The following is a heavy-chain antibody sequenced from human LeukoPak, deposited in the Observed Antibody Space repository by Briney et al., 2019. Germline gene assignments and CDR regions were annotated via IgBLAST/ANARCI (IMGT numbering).Heavy chain of an antibody. D-gene: IGHD6-19*01. J-gene: IGHJ4*02. CDR2: IRYDGSNK. CDR1: GFTFSTYG. CDR3: AKDLYSSGWYGYFDY. Sequence: GGSLRLSCAASGFTFSTYGMHWVRQAPGKGLEWVAFIRYDGSNKYYADSVKGRFTISRDNSKNTLYLQMNSLRAEDTAVYYCAKDLYSSGWYGYFDYWGQGTLVTVSS. V-gene: IGHV3-30*02.